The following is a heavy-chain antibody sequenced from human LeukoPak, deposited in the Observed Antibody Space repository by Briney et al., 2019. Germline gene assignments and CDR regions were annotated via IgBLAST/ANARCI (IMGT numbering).Heavy chain of an antibody. Sequence: ASETLSLTCTVSGGSNSSYYWSWIRQPPGKGLEWIGYIYYSGSTNYNPSLKSRVTISVDTSKNQFSLKLSSVTAADTAVYYCARELISAPYYYYYMDVWGKGTTVTVS. CDR2: IYYSGST. V-gene: IGHV4-59*01. CDR3: ARELISAPYYYYYMDV. J-gene: IGHJ6*03. D-gene: IGHD6-19*01. CDR1: GGSNSSYY.